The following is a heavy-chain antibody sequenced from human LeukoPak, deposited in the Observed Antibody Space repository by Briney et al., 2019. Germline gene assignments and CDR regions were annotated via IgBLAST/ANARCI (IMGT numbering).Heavy chain of an antibody. J-gene: IGHJ5*02. Sequence: SETLSLTCTVSGGSISSSNYFWGWVRQPPGKGLEWIGTISYSGTTHDNPSLKSRVIISVDTSKKQFSLRLSSVTAADTAVYYCARDGEGDGYPQEYNWFDPWGQGTLVTVSS. D-gene: IGHD5-24*01. V-gene: IGHV4-39*07. CDR2: ISYSGTT. CDR3: ARDGEGDGYPQEYNWFDP. CDR1: GGSISSSNYF.